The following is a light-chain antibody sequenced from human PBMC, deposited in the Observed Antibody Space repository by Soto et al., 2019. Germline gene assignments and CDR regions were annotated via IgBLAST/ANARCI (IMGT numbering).Light chain of an antibody. J-gene: IGKJ1*01. CDR1: QGIIDY. V-gene: IGKV1-27*01. Sequence: DIQMTQSPSSLSASVGDRVTITCRASQGIIDYLAWYQQKPGIVPKLLIYAASTLQSGVPSRFSGSGSGTDFTLTISSLQPEDVATYYCQKYNTAPQTFGPGTRVEIK. CDR2: AAS. CDR3: QKYNTAPQT.